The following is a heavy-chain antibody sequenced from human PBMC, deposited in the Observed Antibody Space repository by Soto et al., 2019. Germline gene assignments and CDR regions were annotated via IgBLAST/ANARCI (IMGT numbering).Heavy chain of an antibody. D-gene: IGHD3-22*01. V-gene: IGHV3-30-3*01. CDR2: ISYDGSNK. J-gene: IGHJ4*02. Sequence: QVQLVESGGGVVQPGRSLRLSCAASGFTFSSYAMHWVRQAPGKGLEWVAVISYDGSNKYYADSVKGRFTISRDNSKNTLYLQMNSLRAEDTAVYYCARSGGDSSGYYYQPFVYWGQGTLVTVSS. CDR3: ARSGGDSSGYYYQPFVY. CDR1: GFTFSSYA.